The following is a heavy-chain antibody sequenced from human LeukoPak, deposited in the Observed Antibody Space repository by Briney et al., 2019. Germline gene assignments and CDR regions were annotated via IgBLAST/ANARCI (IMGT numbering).Heavy chain of an antibody. V-gene: IGHV3-66*01. J-gene: IGHJ4*02. D-gene: IGHD6-19*01. CDR3: ARDGSAVAGQAIDY. CDR2: IYSGGST. Sequence: GGSLRLSCAASGFTFSSYAMSWVRQAPGKGLEWVSVIYSGGSTYYADSVKGRFTISRDNSKNTLYLQMNSLRAEDTAVYYCARDGSAVAGQAIDYWGQGTLVTVSS. CDR1: GFTFSSYA.